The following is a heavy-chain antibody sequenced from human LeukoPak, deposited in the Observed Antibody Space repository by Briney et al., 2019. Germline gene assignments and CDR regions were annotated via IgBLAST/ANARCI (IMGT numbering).Heavy chain of an antibody. J-gene: IGHJ4*02. D-gene: IGHD6-19*01. CDR3: ARQGSGWPTFDY. Sequence: ASVKVSCKASGYTFTSYDINWVRQATGQGLEWMGWMNPNSGNTGYAQKFQGRVTMTRNTSISTAYMELSSLRSEDTAVYYCARQGSGWPTFDYWGQGTLVTVSS. CDR2: MNPNSGNT. CDR1: GYTFTSYD. V-gene: IGHV1-8*01.